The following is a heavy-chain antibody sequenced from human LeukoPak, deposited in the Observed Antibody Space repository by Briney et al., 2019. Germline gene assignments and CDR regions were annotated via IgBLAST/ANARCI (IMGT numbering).Heavy chain of an antibody. V-gene: IGHV3-21*01. J-gene: IGHJ4*02. D-gene: IGHD3-22*01. Sequence: GGSLRLSCAASGFTFSSYSMNWVRQAPGKGLEWVSSISSSSSYIYYADSVKGRFTISRDNAKNSLYLQMNSLRAEDTAVYYCARGSTYYDSSGQVPFDYWGQGTLVTVSS. CDR2: ISSSSSYI. CDR1: GFTFSSYS. CDR3: ARGSTYYDSSGQVPFDY.